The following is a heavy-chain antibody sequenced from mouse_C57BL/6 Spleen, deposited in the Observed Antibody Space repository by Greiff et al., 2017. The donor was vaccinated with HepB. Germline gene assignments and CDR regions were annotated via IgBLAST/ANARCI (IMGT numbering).Heavy chain of an antibody. CDR3: AGTTWFAY. CDR2: IRSKSNNYAT. D-gene: IGHD4-1*01. J-gene: IGHJ3*01. V-gene: IGHV10-1*01. CDR1: GFSFNTYA. Sequence: EAGGGLVQPKGSLKLSCAASGFSFNTYAMNWVRQAPGKGLEWVARIRSKSNNYATYYADSVKDRFTISRDDSESMLYLQMNNLKTEDTAMYYCAGTTWFAYWGQGTLVTVSA.